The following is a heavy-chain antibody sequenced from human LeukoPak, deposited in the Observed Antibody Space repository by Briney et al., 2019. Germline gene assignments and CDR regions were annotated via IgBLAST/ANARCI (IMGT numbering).Heavy chain of an antibody. CDR3: ARLGTMIVVDNWFDP. CDR2: IYYSGST. CDR1: GGSISSSSYY. J-gene: IGHJ5*02. V-gene: IGHV4-39*01. D-gene: IGHD3-22*01. Sequence: SETLSLTCTVSGGSISSSSYYWGWIRQPPGKGLEWIGSIYYSGSTYYNPSPKSRVTISVDTSKNQFSLKLSSVTAADTAVYYCARLGTMIVVDNWFDPWGQGTLVTVSS.